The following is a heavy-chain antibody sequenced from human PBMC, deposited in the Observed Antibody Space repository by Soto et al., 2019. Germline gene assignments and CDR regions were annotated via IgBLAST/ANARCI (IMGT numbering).Heavy chain of an antibody. CDR1: GGTFSSYT. CDR3: ASSGDVSSKYYYYYMDV. Sequence: SVKVSCKASGGTFSSYTISWVRQAPGQGLEWMGRIIPILGIANYAQKFQGRVTITADKSTSTAYMELSSLRSEDTAVYYCASSGDVSSKYYYYYMDVWGKGTKVTVSS. J-gene: IGHJ6*03. D-gene: IGHD3-10*01. V-gene: IGHV1-69*02. CDR2: IIPILGIA.